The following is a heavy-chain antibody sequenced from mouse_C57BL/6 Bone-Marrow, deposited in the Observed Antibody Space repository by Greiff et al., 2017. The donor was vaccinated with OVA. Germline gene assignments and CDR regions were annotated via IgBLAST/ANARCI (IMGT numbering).Heavy chain of an antibody. V-gene: IGHV1-81*01. CDR3: ARVGWLLRFDY. CDR2: IYPRSGNT. J-gene: IGHJ2*01. D-gene: IGHD2-3*01. Sequence: QVHVKQSGAELARPGASVKLSCKASGYTFTSYGISWVKQRTGQGLEWIGEIYPRSGNTYYNEKFKGKATLTADKSSSTAYMELRSLTSEDSAVYFCARVGWLLRFDYWGQGTTLTVSS. CDR1: GYTFTSYG.